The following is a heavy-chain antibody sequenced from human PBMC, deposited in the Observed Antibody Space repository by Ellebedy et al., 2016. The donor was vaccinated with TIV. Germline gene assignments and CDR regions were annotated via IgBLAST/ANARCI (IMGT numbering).Heavy chain of an antibody. CDR2: INAGNGNT. V-gene: IGHV1-3*01. CDR1: GYTFTSYA. Sequence: AASVKVSCKASGYTFTSYAMHWVRQAPGQRLEWMGWINAGNGNTKYSQKFQGRVTITRDTSASTAYMELSSRRSEDTAVYYCARDSGNTMVRGVMGVADYWGQGTLVTVSS. J-gene: IGHJ4*02. D-gene: IGHD3-10*01. CDR3: ARDSGNTMVRGVMGVADY.